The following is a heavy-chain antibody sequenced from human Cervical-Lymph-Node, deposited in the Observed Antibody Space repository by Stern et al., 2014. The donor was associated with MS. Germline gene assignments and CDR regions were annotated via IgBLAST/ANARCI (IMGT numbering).Heavy chain of an antibody. CDR2: ISGTDSST. CDR1: GFTFSLYA. D-gene: IGHD6-19*01. V-gene: IGHV3-23*04. J-gene: IGHJ4*02. Sequence: EVQLVESGGDLAQPGGSLRLSCAVSGFTFSLYAMSWVRQAPGKGLEWVPAISGTDSSTYYAETVKGRFTISRDNSKYTLYLQMNNLRAEDTAVYYCAKEGIAVASFDYWGQGTLVTVSS. CDR3: AKEGIAVASFDY.